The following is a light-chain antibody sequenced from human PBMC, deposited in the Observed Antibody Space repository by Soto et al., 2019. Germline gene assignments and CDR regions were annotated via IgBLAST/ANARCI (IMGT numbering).Light chain of an antibody. CDR3: QQRSNWPNT. CDR2: GAS. J-gene: IGKJ5*01. V-gene: IGKV3D-20*02. CDR1: QSVSNNY. Sequence: EIVLTQSPGTLSLSPGERATLSCRASQSVSNNYLAWYQQKPGQAPRLLIYGASNRATGIPARFSGSGSGTDFTLTISRLEPEDFAVYYCQQRSNWPNTFGQGTRLEIK.